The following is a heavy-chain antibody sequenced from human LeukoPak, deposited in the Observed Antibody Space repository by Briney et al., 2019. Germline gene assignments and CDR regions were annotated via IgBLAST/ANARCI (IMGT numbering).Heavy chain of an antibody. CDR1: GFTFSSYS. CDR2: ISSSSSYI. V-gene: IGHV3-21*01. Sequence: PGGSLRLSCAASGFTFSSYSMNWVRQAPGKGLEWVSSISSSSSYIYYADSVKGRFTISRDNAKDSLYLQMNSLRAEDTAVYYCARDRANNYDFWSGYYSWIPERPDYWGQGTLVTVSS. J-gene: IGHJ4*02. CDR3: ARDRANNYDFWSGYYSWIPERPDY. D-gene: IGHD3-3*01.